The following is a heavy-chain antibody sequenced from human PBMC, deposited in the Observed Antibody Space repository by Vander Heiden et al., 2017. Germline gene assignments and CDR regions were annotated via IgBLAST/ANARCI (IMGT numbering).Heavy chain of an antibody. Sequence: QVQLVASGGGVVQPGRSLRLSCAASGFPFRLYGIHWVRQAQGKGLEWVAVIWYDGSNKDYADSVKGRFTISRDNSKNTLYLQMNSLRAEDTAVYYCARDRHVDFWSGSDYYGMDVWGQGTTVTVSS. D-gene: IGHD3-3*01. V-gene: IGHV3-33*08. CDR1: GFPFRLYG. CDR2: IWYDGSNK. CDR3: ARDRHVDFWSGSDYYGMDV. J-gene: IGHJ6*02.